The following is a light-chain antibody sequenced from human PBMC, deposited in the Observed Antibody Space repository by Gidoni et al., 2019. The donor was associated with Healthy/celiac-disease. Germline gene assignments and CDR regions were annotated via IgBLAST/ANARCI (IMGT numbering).Light chain of an antibody. CDR3: QQYNNWPRT. CDR1: QRVSSN. Sequence: EIVMTQSPATLSVSPGERATLSCRASQRVSSNLAWYQQKPGQAPRLLIYGASTRATGIPARFSGSGSGKDFTLTISSLQSEDFAVYYCQQYNNWPRTFGQGTKVEIK. J-gene: IGKJ1*01. V-gene: IGKV3-15*01. CDR2: GAS.